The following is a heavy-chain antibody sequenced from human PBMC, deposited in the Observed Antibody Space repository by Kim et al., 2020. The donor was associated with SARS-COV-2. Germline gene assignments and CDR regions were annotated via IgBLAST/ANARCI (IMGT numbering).Heavy chain of an antibody. CDR3: ARDRGGPGDY. CDR2: INAGNGNA. CDR1: GYTFTSYD. V-gene: IGHV1-3*01. Sequence: ASVKVSCKASGYTFTSYDMNWVRQAPGQRLEWMGWINAGNGNAKYSQKFQGRVTITRDTSATTTYMELSSLRSEDTAVYYCARDRGGPGDYWGQVTLGTV. J-gene: IGHJ4*02.